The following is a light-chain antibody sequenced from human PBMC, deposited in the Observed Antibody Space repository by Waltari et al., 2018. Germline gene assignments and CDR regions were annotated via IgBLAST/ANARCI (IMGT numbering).Light chain of an antibody. CDR2: GAS. V-gene: IGKV3-20*01. J-gene: IGKJ1*01. Sequence: EIVLTQSPGTLSLSPGEIATLYCRASQSVGRSLAWYQQKPGQAPRLLIYGASIRATGIPDRFSGGGSGTDFSLTISRLEPEDFAAYHCQHYVRLPVTFGQGTKVEIK. CDR1: QSVGRS. CDR3: QHYVRLPVT.